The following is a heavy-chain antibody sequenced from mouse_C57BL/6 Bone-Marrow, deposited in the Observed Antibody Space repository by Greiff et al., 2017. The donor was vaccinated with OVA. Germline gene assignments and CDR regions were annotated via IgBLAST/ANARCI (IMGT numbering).Heavy chain of an antibody. CDR2: IYPRSGNT. CDR3: ARCYYGAMDY. J-gene: IGHJ4*01. D-gene: IGHD1-1*01. V-gene: IGHV1-81*01. Sequence: VKLMESGAELARPGASVKLSCKASGYTFTSYGISWVKQRTGQSLEWIGEIYPRSGNTYYNEKFKGKATLTADKSSSTAYMELRSLTSEDSAVYFCARCYYGAMDYWGQGTSVTVSS. CDR1: GYTFTSYG.